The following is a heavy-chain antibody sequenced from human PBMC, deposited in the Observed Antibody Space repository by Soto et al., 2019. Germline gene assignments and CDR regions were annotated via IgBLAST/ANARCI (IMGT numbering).Heavy chain of an antibody. J-gene: IGHJ6*02. V-gene: IGHV5-10-1*01. CDR1: GYSFTSYW. CDR2: IDPSDSYT. D-gene: IGHD5-12*01. Sequence: ESLTISCKGSGYSFTSYWISLVRQMPGKGLEWMGRIDPSDSYTNYSPSFQGHVTISADKSISTAYLQWSSLKASDTAMYYCARAVHSGYDPPYYYYGMDVWGQGTTVTVSS. CDR3: ARAVHSGYDPPYYYYGMDV.